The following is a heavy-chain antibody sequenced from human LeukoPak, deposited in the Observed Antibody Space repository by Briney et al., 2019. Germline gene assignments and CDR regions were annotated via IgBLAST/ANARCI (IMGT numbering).Heavy chain of an antibody. CDR2: ISGNGVST. D-gene: IGHD6-13*01. V-gene: IGHV3-23*01. CDR3: AKPQYDSSWYYFDY. CDR1: GFTFSTYA. Sequence: GGSLRLSCAASGFTFSTYAMSWVRQAPGKGLEWVSAISGNGVSTYYANSVKGRFTISRDNSKNTLWLQMNSLRAEDTALYYCAKPQYDSSWYYFDYWGQGTLVTVSS. J-gene: IGHJ4*02.